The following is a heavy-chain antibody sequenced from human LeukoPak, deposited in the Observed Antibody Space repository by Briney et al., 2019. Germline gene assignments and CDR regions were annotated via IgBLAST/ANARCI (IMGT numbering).Heavy chain of an antibody. Sequence: SETLSLTCTVSGYSISSGYYWGWIRQPPGKGLEWIGSIYHSGSTNYNPSLKSRVTISVDTSKNQFSLKLSSVTAADTAVYYCASDHDYGDYGPDHYWGQGTLVTVSS. CDR2: IYHSGST. D-gene: IGHD4-17*01. J-gene: IGHJ4*02. V-gene: IGHV4-38-2*02. CDR1: GYSISSGYY. CDR3: ASDHDYGDYGPDHY.